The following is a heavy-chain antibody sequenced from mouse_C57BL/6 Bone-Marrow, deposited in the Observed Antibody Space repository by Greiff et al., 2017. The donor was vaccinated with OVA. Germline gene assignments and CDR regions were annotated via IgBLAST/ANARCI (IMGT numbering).Heavy chain of an antibody. V-gene: IGHV7-1*01. CDR3: ARDALYDYRYFDV. CDR2: SRNKANDYTT. D-gene: IGHD2-3*01. Sequence: EVQVVESGGGLVQSGRSLRLSCATSGFTFSDFYMEWVRQAPGKGLEWIAASRNKANDYTTEYSASVKGRFIVSRDTSHSILYLQMNALRAEDTAIYDCARDALYDYRYFDVWGTGTTVTVSS. J-gene: IGHJ1*03. CDR1: GFTFSDFY.